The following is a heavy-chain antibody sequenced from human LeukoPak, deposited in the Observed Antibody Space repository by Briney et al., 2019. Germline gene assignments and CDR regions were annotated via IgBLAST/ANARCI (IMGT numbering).Heavy chain of an antibody. J-gene: IGHJ5*02. CDR3: ARNVAPGTNWFDP. CDR2: IYSGGST. D-gene: IGHD1-14*01. V-gene: IGHV3-66*01. Sequence: HPGGSLRLSCAASEFSVGSNYMTWVRQAPGKGLEWVSLIYSGGSTYYADSVKGRFTISRDNSKNTLYLQMNSLRDVDTAIYYCARNVAPGTNWFDPWGQGTLVTVSS. CDR1: EFSVGSNY.